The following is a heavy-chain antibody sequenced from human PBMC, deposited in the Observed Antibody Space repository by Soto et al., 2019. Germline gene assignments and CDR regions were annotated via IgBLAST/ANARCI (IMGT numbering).Heavy chain of an antibody. CDR3: AKAIWGYCSGGRCYFDY. Sequence: EVQLLESGGGLVQPGGSLRLSCAAPGFTFSSYAMSWVRQAPGKGLEWVSAISGSGGSTYYADSVKGRFTISRDNSKNTLYLHMNSLRAEDTAVYYCAKAIWGYCSGGRCYFDYWGQGTLVTVSS. CDR2: ISGSGGST. CDR1: GFTFSSYA. V-gene: IGHV3-23*01. D-gene: IGHD2-15*01. J-gene: IGHJ4*02.